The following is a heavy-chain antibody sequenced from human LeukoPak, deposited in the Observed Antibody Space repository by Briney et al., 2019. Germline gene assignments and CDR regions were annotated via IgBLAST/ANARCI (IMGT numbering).Heavy chain of an antibody. CDR1: GGSISSYY. J-gene: IGHJ5*02. V-gene: IGHV4-59*01. CDR2: IYYSGST. Sequence: SETLSLTCTVSGGSISSYYWSWIRQPPGKGLEWIGYIYYSGSTNYNPSLKSRVTISVDTSKNQFSLKLSSVTAADTAVYYCARGRITMVRGGYVNWFDPWGQGNLVSVSS. CDR3: ARGRITMVRGGYVNWFDP. D-gene: IGHD3-10*01.